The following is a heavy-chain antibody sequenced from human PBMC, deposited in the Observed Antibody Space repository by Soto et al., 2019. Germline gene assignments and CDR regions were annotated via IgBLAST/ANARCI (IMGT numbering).Heavy chain of an antibody. J-gene: IGHJ4*02. Sequence: QVQLQESGPGLVKPSDPLSLTCAVSGYSISSSNWWGWIRQPPGKGLEWIGYIYYSGTTYYNPSPKRRVPMSEARSKNQFPLKLTFVSAVDTAVYYFPRRETQGPIDYWAREPWSPSPQ. CDR2: IYYSGTT. CDR3: PRRETQGPIDY. V-gene: IGHV4-28*01. CDR1: GYSISSSNW. D-gene: IGHD1-26*01.